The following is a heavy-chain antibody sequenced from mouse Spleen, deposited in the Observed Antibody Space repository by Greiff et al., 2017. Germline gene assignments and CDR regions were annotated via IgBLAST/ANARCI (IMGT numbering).Heavy chain of an antibody. D-gene: IGHD4-1*01. CDR2: IDPENGNT. V-gene: IGHV14-1*02. CDR3: ARTGTNYFDY. J-gene: IGHJ2*01. CDR1: GFNITDYY. Sequence: VQLQQSGAELVRPGALVKLSCKASGFNITDYYMHWVKQRPEQGLEWIGWIDPENGNTIYDPKFQGKASITADTSSNTAYLQLSSLTSEDTAVYYCARTGTNYFDYWGQGTTLTVSS.